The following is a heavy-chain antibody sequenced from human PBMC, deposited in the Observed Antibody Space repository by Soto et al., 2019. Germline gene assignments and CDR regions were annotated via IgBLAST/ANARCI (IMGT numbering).Heavy chain of an antibody. J-gene: IGHJ6*02. V-gene: IGHV4-39*01. CDR1: GGSIRNSKYY. D-gene: IGHD5-12*01. CDR3: ARHFLYPEAWTSYAMDV. CDR2: MYYPGGT. Sequence: SETLSLTCNVSGGSIRNSKYYWGWVRQPPGRGLEWIGSMYYPGGTYYFPSLKSRTTISGDASKNQFSLKLSSVTAADTAVYYCARHFLYPEAWTSYAMDVWGQGTTVTVS.